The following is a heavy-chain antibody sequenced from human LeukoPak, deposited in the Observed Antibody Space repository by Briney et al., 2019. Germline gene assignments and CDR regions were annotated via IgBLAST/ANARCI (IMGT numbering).Heavy chain of an antibody. Sequence: GGSLRLSCPASGFTFSDYSMSWVRQTPGKGLEWVSSISSSSDYIYYADSVKGRFTISRDNAKNSLYLQMNSLRAEDTAVYYCARDLRSDPDYGDYPYYYGMDVWGQGTTVTASS. CDR1: GFTFSDYS. CDR3: ARDLRSDPDYGDYPYYYGMDV. V-gene: IGHV3-21*01. CDR2: ISSSSDYI. D-gene: IGHD4-17*01. J-gene: IGHJ6*02.